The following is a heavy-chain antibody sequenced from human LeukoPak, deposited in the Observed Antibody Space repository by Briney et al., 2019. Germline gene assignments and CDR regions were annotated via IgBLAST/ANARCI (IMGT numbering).Heavy chain of an antibody. D-gene: IGHD3-22*01. CDR3: ARPYYYDSRIDP. Sequence: SETLSLTCTVSGGSISSGDYYWSWIRQPPGKGLEWVAYMYYSGSAYCNPSLKSRATISVDTSKNQVSLKLTSVTAADTAVYFCARPYYYDSRIDPWGQGTLVTVSS. V-gene: IGHV4-30-4*01. CDR1: GGSISSGDYY. CDR2: MYYSGSA. J-gene: IGHJ5*02.